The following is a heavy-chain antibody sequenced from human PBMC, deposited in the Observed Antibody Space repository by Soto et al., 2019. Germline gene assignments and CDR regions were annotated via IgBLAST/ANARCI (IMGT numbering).Heavy chain of an antibody. D-gene: IGHD1-26*01. V-gene: IGHV1-58*02. J-gene: IGHJ6*02. Sequence: SEKVSCKASGFTFTSSAMQWVRQARGQRLEWIGWIVVGSGNTNYAQKFQERVTITRDMSTSTAYMELSSLRSEDTAVYYCAADKWELLSSYYYGMDVWGQGTTVTVSS. CDR2: IVVGSGNT. CDR3: AADKWELLSSYYYGMDV. CDR1: GFTFTSSA.